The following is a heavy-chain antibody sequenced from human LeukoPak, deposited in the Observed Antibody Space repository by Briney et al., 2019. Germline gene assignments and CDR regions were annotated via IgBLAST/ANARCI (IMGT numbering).Heavy chain of an antibody. V-gene: IGHV4-59*01. CDR3: ARGRYYDSGGYYLNDAFDI. J-gene: IGHJ3*02. Sequence: KPSETLSLTCTVSGDSISTYYWSWIRQPPGKGLEWIGYSYYSGSTNYNPSLKSRGTISVDTSKNQFSLKLSSVAPADTAVYYCARGRYYDSGGYYLNDAFDIWGQGTMVTVSS. CDR1: GDSISTYY. CDR2: SYYSGST. D-gene: IGHD3-22*01.